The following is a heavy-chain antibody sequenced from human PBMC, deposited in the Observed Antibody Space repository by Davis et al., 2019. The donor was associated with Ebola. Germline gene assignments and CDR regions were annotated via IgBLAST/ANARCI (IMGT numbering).Heavy chain of an antibody. V-gene: IGHV4-59*12. Sequence: SETLSLTCTVSGASISSYYWSWIRQPPGKGLEWIGLVYYSGSTNYNPSLKSRIFISVDTSKNQFSLKLNSVTAADTAVYYCARDSSGSPYSGLDVWGQGTTVTVSS. D-gene: IGHD6-25*01. CDR2: VYYSGST. J-gene: IGHJ6*02. CDR3: ARDSSGSPYSGLDV. CDR1: GASISSYY.